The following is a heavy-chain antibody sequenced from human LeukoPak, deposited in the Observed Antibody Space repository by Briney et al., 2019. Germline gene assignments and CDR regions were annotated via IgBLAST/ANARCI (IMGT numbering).Heavy chain of an antibody. J-gene: IGHJ3*02. CDR1: GFTFRNAW. V-gene: IGHV3-15*01. Sequence: GGSLRLSCAASGFTFRNAWMSWVRQAPGKGLEWVGLIKSKTDGGTTDYPAPVKGRFTISRDDSKNTLSLQMNSLKTEGTAMYYCTTERTDAFDIWGQGTMVTVSS. CDR3: TTERTDAFDI. CDR2: IKSKTDGGTT.